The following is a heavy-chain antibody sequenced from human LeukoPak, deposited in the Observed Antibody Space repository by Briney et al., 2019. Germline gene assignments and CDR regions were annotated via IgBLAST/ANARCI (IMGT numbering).Heavy chain of an antibody. V-gene: IGHV3-30-3*01. CDR3: ARESLEWFEFDY. J-gene: IGHJ4*02. CDR1: GFTFSSYA. Sequence: GGSLRLSCAASGFTFSSYAKHWVRQAPGKGLEWVAVISYDGSNKYYADSVKGRFTISRNNSKNTLYLQMNSLRAEDTAVYYCARESLEWFEFDYWGQGTLVTVSS. D-gene: IGHD3-3*01. CDR2: ISYDGSNK.